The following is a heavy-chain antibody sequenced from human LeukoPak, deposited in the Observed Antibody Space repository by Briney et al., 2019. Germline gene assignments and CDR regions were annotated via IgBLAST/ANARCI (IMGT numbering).Heavy chain of an antibody. J-gene: IGHJ4*02. CDR1: EFKFNKNA. V-gene: IGHV3-23*01. Sequence: GGPLKPSVPAPEFKFNKNAISWFRKAPGKGLEWAPRIGGSGDKTFYADSVKGRFTISRDNSKNMVHLQMNSLTGEDTALYYCVRRGDASSGWGDHDFWGQGALITVSS. D-gene: IGHD6-19*01. CDR3: VRRGDASSGWGDHDF. CDR2: IGGSGDKT.